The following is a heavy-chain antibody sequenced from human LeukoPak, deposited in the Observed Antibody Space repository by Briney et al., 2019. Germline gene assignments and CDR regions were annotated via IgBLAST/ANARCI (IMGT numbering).Heavy chain of an antibody. CDR1: GFTFSXXX. CDR3: ARDLEVFDY. D-gene: IGHD1-1*01. V-gene: IGHV3-30*03. Sequence: GEXLRLSXAASGFTFSXXXXXXVRQAPGXXXXLVAVXSXDGSNKYXXDSVKXRXXISRDNSNNTPYVQMNSLRSDDTAVYYCARDLEVFDYWGQGTLVTVSS. CDR2: XSXDGSNK. J-gene: IGHJ4*02.